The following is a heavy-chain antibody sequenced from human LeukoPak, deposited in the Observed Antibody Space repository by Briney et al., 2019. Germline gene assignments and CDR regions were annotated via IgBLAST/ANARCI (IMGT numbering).Heavy chain of an antibody. Sequence: SETLSLTCTVYGGSISSYCWSWIRQPLGKGLEWIGYIYYSGSTNYNPSLKSRVTISVDTSKNQFSLKLSSVTAADTAVYYCARNSGWYEASIDYWGQGTLVTVSS. CDR1: GGSISSYC. D-gene: IGHD6-19*01. CDR3: ARNSGWYEASIDY. CDR2: IYYSGST. V-gene: IGHV4-59*01. J-gene: IGHJ4*02.